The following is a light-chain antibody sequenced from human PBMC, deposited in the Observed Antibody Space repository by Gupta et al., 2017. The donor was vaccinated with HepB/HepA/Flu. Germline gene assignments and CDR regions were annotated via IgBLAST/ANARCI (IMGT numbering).Light chain of an antibody. CDR2: AAS. J-gene: IGKJ5*01. CDR3: QQGSHWPT. V-gene: IGKV3-11*01. Sequence: EIVLTQSSATLSSSPGERATLSCRASQSASSYLAWYQQKPGQAPRLLTYAASSGATGIPARFSGSGSGTDFTITISSLEHEDLAVYYCQQGSHWPTFGQGTRLEIQ. CDR1: QSASSY.